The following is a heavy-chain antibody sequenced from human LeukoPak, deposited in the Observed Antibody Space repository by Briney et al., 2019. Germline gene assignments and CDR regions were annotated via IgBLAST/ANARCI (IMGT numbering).Heavy chain of an antibody. D-gene: IGHD3-10*01. Sequence: GGSLRLSCAASGFSFSYYGVHWVRQAPGKGLEWVAFIRYDGSDKYGDSVKGRFTISRDNSKNTLYLQMNSLRAEDTAVYYCAKDAGTMVRGAKTDYWGQGTLVTVSS. CDR2: IRYDGSDK. J-gene: IGHJ4*02. CDR1: GFSFSYYG. CDR3: AKDAGTMVRGAKTDY. V-gene: IGHV3-30*02.